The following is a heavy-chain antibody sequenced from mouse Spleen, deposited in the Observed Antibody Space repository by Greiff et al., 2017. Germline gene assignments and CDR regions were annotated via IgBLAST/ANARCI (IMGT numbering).Heavy chain of an antibody. V-gene: IGHV1-26*01. CDR3: ARRGYDGYYVFAY. CDR1: GYTFTDYY. D-gene: IGHD2-3*01. CDR2: INPNNGGT. Sequence: EVQLQQSGPELVKPGASVKISCKASGYTFTDYYMNWVKQSHGKSLEWIGDINPNNGGTSYNQKFKGKATLTVDKSSSTAYMELRSLTSEDSAVYYCARRGYDGYYVFAYWGQGTLVTVSA. J-gene: IGHJ3*01.